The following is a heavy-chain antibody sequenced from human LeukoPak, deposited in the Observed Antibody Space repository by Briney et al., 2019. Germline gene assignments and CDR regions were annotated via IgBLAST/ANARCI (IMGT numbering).Heavy chain of an antibody. Sequence: RSSETLSLTCTVSGGSISSSSYYWGWIRQPPGKGLGWIGSIYYSGSTYYNPSLKSRVTISVDTSKNQFSLKLSSVTAADTAVYYCASQDYGSGSYYMDVWGKGTTVTISS. D-gene: IGHD3-10*01. CDR1: GGSISSSSYY. CDR2: IYYSGST. CDR3: ASQDYGSGSYYMDV. J-gene: IGHJ6*03. V-gene: IGHV4-39*01.